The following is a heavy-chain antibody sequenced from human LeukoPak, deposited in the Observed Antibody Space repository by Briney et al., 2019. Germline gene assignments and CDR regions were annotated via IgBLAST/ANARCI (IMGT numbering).Heavy chain of an antibody. Sequence: SVKVSCKASGGSFSSYAISWVRQAPGQGLEWMGRIVPIFGTANYAQKFQGRVTMTTDESTSTAYMELSSLRSEDTAVYYCGSTAAGTITYWGQGTLVTVSS. V-gene: IGHV1-69*05. CDR3: GSTAAGTITY. CDR1: GGSFSSYA. J-gene: IGHJ4*02. CDR2: IVPIFGTA. D-gene: IGHD6-13*01.